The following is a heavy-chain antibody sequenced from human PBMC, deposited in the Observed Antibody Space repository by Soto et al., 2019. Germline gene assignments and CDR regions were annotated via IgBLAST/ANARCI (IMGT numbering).Heavy chain of an antibody. J-gene: IGHJ6*02. Sequence: QVQLVQSGAEVKKPGSSVKVSCKASGGTFSSYAISWVRQAPGQGLEWMGGIIPIFGTADYAQKFQGGVTITADESTSTAYMELGSLRSEDTAVYYCASHSGSSPEGRYYYGMDVWGQGTTVTVSS. CDR2: IIPIFGTA. D-gene: IGHD1-26*01. CDR1: GGTFSSYA. V-gene: IGHV1-69*12. CDR3: ASHSGSSPEGRYYYGMDV.